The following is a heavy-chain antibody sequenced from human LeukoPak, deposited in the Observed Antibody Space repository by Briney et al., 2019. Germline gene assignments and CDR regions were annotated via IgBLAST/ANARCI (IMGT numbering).Heavy chain of an antibody. V-gene: IGHV1-24*01. J-gene: IGHJ4*02. CDR1: GYTFTSYD. CDR3: ATDLGIWFDKNNT. Sequence: ASVKVSCKASGYTFTSYDISWVRQAPGKGLEWMGGFDPEDTETIYAQKFQGRVTMTEDTSTDTAYMELSSLNSEDTAVYYCATDLGIWFDKNNTWGQGTLVTVSS. CDR2: FDPEDTET. D-gene: IGHD3-10*01.